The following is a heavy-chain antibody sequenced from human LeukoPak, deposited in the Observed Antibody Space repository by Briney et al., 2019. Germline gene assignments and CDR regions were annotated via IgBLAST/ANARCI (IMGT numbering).Heavy chain of an antibody. CDR1: GFTFSSYN. J-gene: IGHJ4*02. CDR2: ISSSSSYI. Sequence: GGSLRLSCAASGFTFSSYNMNWVRQAPGKGLEWVSSISSSSSYIYYADSVKGRFTISRDNVKNSLYLQMNSLRAEDTAVYYCARDAGLSKAVRPDYWGQGTLVTVSS. CDR3: ARDAGLSKAVRPDY. V-gene: IGHV3-21*01. D-gene: IGHD6-6*01.